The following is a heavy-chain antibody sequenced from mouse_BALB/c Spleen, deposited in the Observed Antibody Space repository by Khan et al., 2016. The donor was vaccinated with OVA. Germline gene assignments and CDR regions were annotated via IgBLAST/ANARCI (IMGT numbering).Heavy chain of an antibody. CDR3: ARGYDFFAY. CDR2: INPNTGNT. CDR1: GYSFTGYY. D-gene: IGHD2-14*01. J-gene: IGHJ3*01. Sequence: VQLQQSGPDLVKPGASVKMSCKASGYSFTGYYMNWVKQSHGKSLECIGRINPNTGNTNYNQKFKGKVVFIVDTSSSTVYMELRSLTSEDSAVYYWARGYDFFAYWGQGTLVTVSA. V-gene: IGHV1-26*01.